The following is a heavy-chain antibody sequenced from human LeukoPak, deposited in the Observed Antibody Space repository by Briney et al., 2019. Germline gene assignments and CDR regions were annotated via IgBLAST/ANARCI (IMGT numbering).Heavy chain of an antibody. J-gene: IGHJ6*03. CDR2: IYYSGSI. CDR1: GGSISSYY. D-gene: IGHD3-10*01. V-gene: IGHV4-59*01. CDR3: ARDSPYYYGSGSATYYMDV. Sequence: SETLSLTCTVSGGSISSYYWGWIRQPPGKGLEWIGYIYYSGSINYNPSLKSRVTISVDTSKNQFSLKLSSVTAADTAVYYCARDSPYYYGSGSATYYMDVWGKGTTVTISS.